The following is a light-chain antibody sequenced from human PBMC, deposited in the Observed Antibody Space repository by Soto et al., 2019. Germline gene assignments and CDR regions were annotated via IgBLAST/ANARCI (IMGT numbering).Light chain of an antibody. CDR2: DAS. Sequence: EIVMTQSPATLSVSPGERVALSCRASQSVSSNLAWYQQKPSQAPRLLIYDASTRATGIPARFSGSGSATEFTLTISSLQSEDFALYFCQHYYNWPRTFGQGTRVEVK. CDR1: QSVSSN. V-gene: IGKV3-15*01. J-gene: IGKJ1*01. CDR3: QHYYNWPRT.